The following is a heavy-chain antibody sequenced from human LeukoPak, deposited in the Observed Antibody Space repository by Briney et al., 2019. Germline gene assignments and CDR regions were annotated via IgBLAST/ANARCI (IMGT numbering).Heavy chain of an antibody. CDR2: IYPGDSET. Sequence: GESLKISCKGCAYSFTSYWIGWVRQMPGKGLEWMGIIYPGDSETRYSPSFQGQVTISADKSISTAYLQWSSLKASDTAMYYCARHSITMVRGVIIRTQPFDYWGQGTLVTVSS. D-gene: IGHD3-10*01. V-gene: IGHV5-51*01. CDR1: AYSFTSYW. CDR3: ARHSITMVRGVIIRTQPFDY. J-gene: IGHJ4*02.